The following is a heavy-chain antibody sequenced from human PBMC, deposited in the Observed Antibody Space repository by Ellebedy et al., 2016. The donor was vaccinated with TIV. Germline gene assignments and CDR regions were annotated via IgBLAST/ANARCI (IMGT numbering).Heavy chain of an antibody. CDR1: GYSFTSYW. CDR2: IYTGDSDT. Sequence: GGSLRLXCKGSGYSFTSYWIGWVRQMPGKGLEWMGIIYTGDSDTRYSPSFQGQVTISADKSISTAYLQWSSLKASDTAMYYCARYHLGELSHDYWGQGTLVTVSS. J-gene: IGHJ4*02. CDR3: ARYHLGELSHDY. V-gene: IGHV5-51*01. D-gene: IGHD3-16*02.